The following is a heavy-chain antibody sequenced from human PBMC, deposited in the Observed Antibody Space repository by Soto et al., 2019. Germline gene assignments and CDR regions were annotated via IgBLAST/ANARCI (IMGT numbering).Heavy chain of an antibody. Sequence: SETLSLTCAVSGGSISSGGYSWIWIRHPPGKGLEWIGYIYHSGSTYYNPSLKSRVTISVDRSKNQFSLKLSSVTAADTAVYYCARDFRYYYGSGTDNWFDPWGQGTLVTVSS. CDR1: GGSISSGGYS. D-gene: IGHD3-10*01. J-gene: IGHJ5*02. V-gene: IGHV4-30-2*01. CDR3: ARDFRYYYGSGTDNWFDP. CDR2: IYHSGST.